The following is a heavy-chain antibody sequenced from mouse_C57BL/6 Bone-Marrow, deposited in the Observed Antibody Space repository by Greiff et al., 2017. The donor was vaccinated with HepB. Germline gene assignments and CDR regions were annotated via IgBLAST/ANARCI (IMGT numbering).Heavy chain of an antibody. V-gene: IGHV1-15*01. CDR2: IDPETGGT. CDR1: GYTFTDYE. J-gene: IGHJ4*01. CDR3: TRWHCGRSPYAMDY. D-gene: IGHD1-1*01. Sequence: LVESGAELVRPGASVTLSCKASGYTFTDYEMHWVKQTPVHGLEWIGAIDPETGGTAYNQKFKGKAILTADKSSSTAYMELRSLTSEDSAVYYCTRWHCGRSPYAMDYWGQGTSVTVSS.